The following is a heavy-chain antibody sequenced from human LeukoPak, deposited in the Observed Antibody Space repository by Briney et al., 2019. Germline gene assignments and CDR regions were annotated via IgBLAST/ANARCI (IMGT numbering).Heavy chain of an antibody. CDR1: GYSFTSYW. CDR2: IYPGDFDT. CDR3: AKTTVTTVPLYYFDY. Sequence: GESLKISCKGSGYSFTSYWIGWVRQMPGKGLEWMGIIYPGDFDTRYSPSFQGQVTISADKSISTAYLQWSSLKASDTAMYHCAKTTVTTVPLYYFDYWGQGTLVTVSS. V-gene: IGHV5-51*01. J-gene: IGHJ4*02. D-gene: IGHD4-17*01.